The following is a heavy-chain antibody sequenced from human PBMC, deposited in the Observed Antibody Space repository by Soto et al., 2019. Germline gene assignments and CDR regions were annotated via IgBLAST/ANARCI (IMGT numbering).Heavy chain of an antibody. Sequence: QLVESGGGLVRPGGSLRLSCSASGFSLSSAWMNWVRQAPGKGLEWVGRIKTKIEGETTHYAAPVNGRFTVSRDDSKNMLYRQMNSLKADDTALYYCTTGSVEGVWGQGTTVTVSS. CDR1: GFSLSSAW. CDR3: TTGSVEGV. D-gene: IGHD2-15*01. J-gene: IGHJ6*02. V-gene: IGHV3-15*07. CDR2: IKTKIEGETT.